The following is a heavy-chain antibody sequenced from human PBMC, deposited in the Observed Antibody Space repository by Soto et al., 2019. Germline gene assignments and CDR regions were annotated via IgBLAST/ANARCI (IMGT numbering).Heavy chain of an antibody. CDR2: ISGSGGGI. D-gene: IGHD2-15*01. CDR3: ATNPSLIVVEWFDP. Sequence: EVQLLESGGGLVQPGGSLRVSCTASGFTFSNYGMSWVRQAPGKGLEWVSSISGSGGGIYYADSVRGRFTISRDNSKNTLYLQMNDLRVEDTAVYYCATNPSLIVVEWFDPWGQGTLVTFYS. CDR1: GFTFSNYG. J-gene: IGHJ5*02. V-gene: IGHV3-23*01.